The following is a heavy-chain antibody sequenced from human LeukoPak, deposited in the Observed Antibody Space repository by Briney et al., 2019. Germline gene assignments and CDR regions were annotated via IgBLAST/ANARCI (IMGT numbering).Heavy chain of an antibody. CDR1: GGSISSYY. V-gene: IGHV4-59*01. J-gene: IGHJ4*02. Sequence: SETLSLTCTVSGGSISSYYWSWIRQPPGKGLEWIGYIYYSGSTIYNPSLKSRVTISVATSKNQFSLKLSSVTAADTAVYYCARYGDYVFDLWGQGTLVTVSS. CDR2: IYYSGST. CDR3: ARYGDYVFDL. D-gene: IGHD4-17*01.